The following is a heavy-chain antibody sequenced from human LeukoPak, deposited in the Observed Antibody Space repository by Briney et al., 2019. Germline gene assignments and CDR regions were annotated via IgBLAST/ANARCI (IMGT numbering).Heavy chain of an antibody. CDR1: GGSISSYY. CDR3: ARRPYYYDSSGSSDAFDF. J-gene: IGHJ3*01. CDR2: IYTSGST. V-gene: IGHV4-4*07. D-gene: IGHD3-22*01. Sequence: SETLSLTCTVSGGSISSYYWSWIRQPAGKGLEWIGRIYTSGSTNYNPSLKSRVTISVDTSKNQFSLKLSSVTAADTAVYYCARRPYYYDSSGSSDAFDFWGQGTMVTVSS.